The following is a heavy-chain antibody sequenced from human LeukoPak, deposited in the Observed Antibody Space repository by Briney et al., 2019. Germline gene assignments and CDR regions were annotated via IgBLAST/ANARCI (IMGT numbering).Heavy chain of an antibody. CDR3: ARDREYCSSTSCYNWFDP. D-gene: IGHD2-2*01. V-gene: IGHV3-21*01. CDR2: ISSSSSYI. J-gene: IGHJ5*02. Sequence: GGSLRLSCAASGFTSSSYSMNWVRQAPGKGLEWGSSISSSSSYIYYADSVKVRFTISRDNAKNSLYLQMNSLRAEDTAVYYCARDREYCSSTSCYNWFDPWGQGTLVTVSS. CDR1: GFTSSSYS.